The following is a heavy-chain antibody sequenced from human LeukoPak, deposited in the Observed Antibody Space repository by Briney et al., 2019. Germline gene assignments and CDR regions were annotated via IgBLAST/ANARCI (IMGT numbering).Heavy chain of an antibody. CDR3: ARGVHYGDDLDY. V-gene: IGHV4-39*07. D-gene: IGHD4-17*01. CDR1: GGSISSYS. J-gene: IGHJ4*02. CDR2: IYYSGST. Sequence: SETLSLTCTVSGGSISSYSWGWIRQPPGKGLEWIGSIYYSGSTYYNPSLKSRVTISVDTSKNQFSLKLSSVTAADTAVYYCARGVHYGDDLDYWGQGTLVTVSS.